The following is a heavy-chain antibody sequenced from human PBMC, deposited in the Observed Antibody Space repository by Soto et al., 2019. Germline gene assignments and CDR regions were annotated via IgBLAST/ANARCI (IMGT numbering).Heavy chain of an antibody. CDR3: ARRPYDILTGYHEYYFDY. CDR2: IYPGDSDT. Sequence: SLKISCKGSGYSFTSYWIGWVRQMPGKGLEWMGIIYPGDSDTRYSPSFQGQVTISADKSISTAYLQWSSLKASDTAMYYCARRPYDILTGYHEYYFDYWGQGTLVTVPS. CDR1: GYSFTSYW. J-gene: IGHJ4*02. D-gene: IGHD3-9*01. V-gene: IGHV5-51*01.